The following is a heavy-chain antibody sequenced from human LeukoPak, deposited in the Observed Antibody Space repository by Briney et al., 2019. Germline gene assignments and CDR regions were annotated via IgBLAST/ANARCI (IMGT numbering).Heavy chain of an antibody. Sequence: GGSLRLSCAASGFTVSSNYMSWVRQAAGKGLEWVSVIYSGGTTFYADSVKGRFTISRDNSKNTLYVQMNSLRADDTAVYYCTKLKGWYGEGYFDYWGQGTLVTVSS. CDR1: GFTVSSNY. D-gene: IGHD3-10*01. V-gene: IGHV3-53*01. J-gene: IGHJ4*02. CDR3: TKLKGWYGEGYFDY. CDR2: IYSGGTT.